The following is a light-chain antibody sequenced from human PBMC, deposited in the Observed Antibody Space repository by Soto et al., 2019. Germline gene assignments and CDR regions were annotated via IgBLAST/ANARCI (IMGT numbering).Light chain of an antibody. CDR2: AAS. CDR3: QQTRSYPSP. Sequence: IQLTQSPSSLSASVGDSVTITCRASQGISSYLALYQQKPGKAPNLLIYAASNLQSGVPSRFSGSGSGTDFTLTISSLQAEDFATFYCQQTRSYPSPFGGGTKVDIK. V-gene: IGKV1-9*01. CDR1: QGISSY. J-gene: IGKJ4*01.